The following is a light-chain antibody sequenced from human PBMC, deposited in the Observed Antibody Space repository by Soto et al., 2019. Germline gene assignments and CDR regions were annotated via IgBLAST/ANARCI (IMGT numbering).Light chain of an antibody. J-gene: IGKJ4*01. CDR1: QSVRNSY. V-gene: IGKV3-20*01. CDR3: QQYGSSPLT. Sequence: EIVLTQSPGTLSLSPGERATLSCRASQSVRNSYLAWYQQKPGQAPRLLVYGASSRATGIPDRFSGSGSGTDFTLNISRLEPEAFAVYYCQQYGSSPLTFGGGTKVEIK. CDR2: GAS.